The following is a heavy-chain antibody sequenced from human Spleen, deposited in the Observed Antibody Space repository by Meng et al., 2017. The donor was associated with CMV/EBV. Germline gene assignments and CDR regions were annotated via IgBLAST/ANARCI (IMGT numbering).Heavy chain of an antibody. CDR2: MYYSGST. D-gene: IGHD3-10*01. Sequence: SETLSLTCTVSGGSISRTSYYWGWIRQPPGKGLEWIGSMYYSGSTYYNPSLKSRVTLSLETSNNQFSLKLSSVTAADTAVYYCASLSMVRGVIPSGDVWGQGTTVTVSS. CDR1: GGSISRTSYY. CDR3: ASLSMVRGVIPSGDV. V-gene: IGHV4-39*07. J-gene: IGHJ6*02.